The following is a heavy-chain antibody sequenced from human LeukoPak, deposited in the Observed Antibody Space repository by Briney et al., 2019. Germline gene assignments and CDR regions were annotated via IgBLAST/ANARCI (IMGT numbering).Heavy chain of an antibody. CDR3: ARLFPSSGGYDAFDI. D-gene: IGHD3-16*01. J-gene: IGHJ3*02. Sequence: AESPKTSCKGSGYSYKSYWMDWVRQLPGQGLEWIGIIYHGDSDTRYSPSFQGQVIISADKSISTAYLQWSSLKASDTAMCYCARLFPSSGGYDAFDIWGQGTMVTVSS. CDR2: IYHGDSDT. V-gene: IGHV5-51*01. CDR1: GYSYKSYW.